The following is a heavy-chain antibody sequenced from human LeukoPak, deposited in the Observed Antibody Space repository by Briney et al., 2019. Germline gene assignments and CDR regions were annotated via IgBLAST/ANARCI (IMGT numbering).Heavy chain of an antibody. CDR3: ARGWYCSSTSGYAPGLY. V-gene: IGHV3-30*04. J-gene: IGHJ4*02. CDR1: GFTSSSYA. CDR2: IPYDGSKK. D-gene: IGHD2-2*01. Sequence: GSMGLSCAAAGFTSSSYAMQGGRPAPGKGVGLVAVIPYDGSKKYYADSVEDRFTIPRDNSKHTLYLQMNSLRAEDTAVYYCARGWYCSSTSGYAPGLYGGEGTLVTVSS.